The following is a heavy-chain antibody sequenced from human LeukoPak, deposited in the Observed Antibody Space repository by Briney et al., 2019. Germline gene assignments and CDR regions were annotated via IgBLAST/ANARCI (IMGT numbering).Heavy chain of an antibody. V-gene: IGHV4-61*02. Sequence: SETLSLTCTVSGGSTSSGSYYWSWIRQPAGKGLEWIGRIYTSGSTNYNPSLKSRVTISVDTSKNQFSLKLSSVTAADTAVYYCARGVRLLWFGEPSFDYWGQGTLVTVSS. CDR3: ARGVRLLWFGEPSFDY. CDR1: GGSTSSGSYY. CDR2: IYTSGST. D-gene: IGHD3-10*01. J-gene: IGHJ4*02.